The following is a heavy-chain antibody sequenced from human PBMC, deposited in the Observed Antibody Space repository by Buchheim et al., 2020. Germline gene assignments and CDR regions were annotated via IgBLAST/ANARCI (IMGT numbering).Heavy chain of an antibody. Sequence: QLQLQESGPGLVKPSETLSLTCTVSGGSISSSSYYWGWIRQPPGKGLEWIGSIYYSGSTYYNPSLKSRVTISVDTSKNQFSPKLSSVTAADTAVYYCARQGYSSSWGNPPNWFDPWGQGTL. V-gene: IGHV4-39*01. J-gene: IGHJ5*02. CDR1: GGSISSSSYY. CDR3: ARQGYSSSWGNPPNWFDP. CDR2: IYYSGST. D-gene: IGHD6-13*01.